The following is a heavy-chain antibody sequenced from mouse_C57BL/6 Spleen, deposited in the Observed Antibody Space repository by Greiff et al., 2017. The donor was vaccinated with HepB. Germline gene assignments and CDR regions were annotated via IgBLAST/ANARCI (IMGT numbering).Heavy chain of an antibody. J-gene: IGHJ2*01. CDR3: ARREDY. CDR1: GYTFTSYW. CDR2: IDPSDSYT. V-gene: IGHV1-50*01. Sequence: QVQLQQPGAELVKPGASVKLSCKASGYTFTSYWMQWVKQRPGQGLEWIGEIDPSDSYTNYNQKFKGKATLTVDTSSSTAYMQLSSLTSEGSAVYYCARREDYWGEGTTLTVSS.